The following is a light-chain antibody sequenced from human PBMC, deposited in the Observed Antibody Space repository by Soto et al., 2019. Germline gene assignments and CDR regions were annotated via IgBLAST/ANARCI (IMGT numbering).Light chain of an antibody. CDR2: GGS. CDR3: QQYSSSRT. CDR1: QSVSSSY. J-gene: IGKJ1*01. Sequence: EIVLTQSPGTLSLSPGERATLSCRASQSVSSSYLAWYQQKPGQAPRLLIYGGSSRATGIPVRFSGSGSETDFTLTITRLEPEDFAVYYCQQYSSSRTFGQGTKVDNK. V-gene: IGKV3-20*01.